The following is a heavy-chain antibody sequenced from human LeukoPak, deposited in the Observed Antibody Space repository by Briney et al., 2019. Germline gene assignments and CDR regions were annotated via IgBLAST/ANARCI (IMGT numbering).Heavy chain of an antibody. CDR1: GYTFTNYA. CDR3: ARDHVKLGSNFHPFDAFDI. V-gene: IGHV7-4-1*02. CDR2: INTNTGNP. D-gene: IGHD7-27*01. J-gene: IGHJ3*02. Sequence: ASVRVSCKASGYTFTNYAMNWVRQAPGQGLEWMGWINTNTGNPTYDQGFTGGIVFSLDTSVSTAYLQISSLKAEDTAVYHCARDHVKLGSNFHPFDAFDIWGQGTMVTVSS.